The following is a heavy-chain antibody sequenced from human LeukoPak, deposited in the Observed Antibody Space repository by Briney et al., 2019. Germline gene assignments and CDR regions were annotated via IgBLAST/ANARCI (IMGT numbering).Heavy chain of an antibody. Sequence: GASVKVSCKASGYTFTSYAMHWVRQAPGQRLEWMGWINAGNGNTKYSQKFQGRVTITRDTSASTAYMELSSLRSEDTAVYYCARDYYDILTGYYSGLGYWGQRTLVTVSS. CDR3: ARDYYDILTGYYSGLGY. J-gene: IGHJ4*02. CDR1: GYTFTSYA. CDR2: INAGNGNT. V-gene: IGHV1-3*01. D-gene: IGHD3-9*01.